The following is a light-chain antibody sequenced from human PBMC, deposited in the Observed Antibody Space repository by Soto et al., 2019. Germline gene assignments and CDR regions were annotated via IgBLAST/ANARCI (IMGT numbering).Light chain of an antibody. CDR3: SSYTSSGTYV. J-gene: IGLJ1*01. CDR2: DVS. V-gene: IGLV2-14*01. CDR1: SSDVGGYEF. Sequence: QSVLTQPASVSGSPGQSITISCNGTSSDVGGYEFVSWYQQHPDNAPKLIIYDVSDRPSGESSRFSGSKSANTASLTISGLQAEDEADYYCSSYTSSGTYVFGTGTKVTIL.